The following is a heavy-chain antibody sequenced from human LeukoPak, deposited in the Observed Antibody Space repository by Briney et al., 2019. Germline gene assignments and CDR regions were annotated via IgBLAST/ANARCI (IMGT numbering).Heavy chain of an antibody. CDR1: GFTFSNAW. Sequence: GGSLRLSCAASGFTFSNAWMSWVRQAPGKGLEWVGRIKTKTDGGTTDYAAPVKGRFTISRDDSKSIAYLQMNSLKTEDTAVYYCTRDNSYSDYRGQGTLVTVSS. CDR3: TRDNSYSDY. CDR2: IKTKTDGGTT. V-gene: IGHV3-15*01. J-gene: IGHJ4*02. D-gene: IGHD2-21*01.